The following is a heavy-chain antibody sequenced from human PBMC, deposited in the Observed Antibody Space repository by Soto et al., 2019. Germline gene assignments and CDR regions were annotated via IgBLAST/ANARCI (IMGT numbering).Heavy chain of an antibody. CDR1: GGSISSGGYY. J-gene: IGHJ6*02. Sequence: QVQLQESGPGLVKPSQTLSLTCTVSGGSISSGGYYWSWIRQHPGKGLEWIGYIYYSGSTYYNPSLKSRVTISVDTSKNQLSLKLSSVTAADTAVYYCARDYGSGDYYYGMDVWGQGTTVTVSS. CDR3: ARDYGSGDYYYGMDV. CDR2: IYYSGST. V-gene: IGHV4-31*03. D-gene: IGHD3-10*01.